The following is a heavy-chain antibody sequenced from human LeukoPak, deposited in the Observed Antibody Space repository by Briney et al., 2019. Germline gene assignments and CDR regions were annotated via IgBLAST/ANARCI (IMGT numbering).Heavy chain of an antibody. D-gene: IGHD6-6*01. J-gene: IGHJ3*01. CDR1: GFTFSGFW. Sequence: GGSLRLSCAVSGFTFSGFWMSWCGQAPGKGLEWVASINSDGSEGYYADVVKGRFTISRDNAKNSLYLQINSLRAEDTAVYYCARSSYSSSSSVWGQGTMVTVSS. V-gene: IGHV3-7*03. CDR3: ARSSYSSSSSV. CDR2: INSDGSEG.